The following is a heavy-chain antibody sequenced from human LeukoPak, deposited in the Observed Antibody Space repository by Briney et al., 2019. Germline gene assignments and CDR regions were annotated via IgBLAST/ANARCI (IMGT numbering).Heavy chain of an antibody. J-gene: IGHJ4*02. Sequence: GASVKVSFTASGYTFTSYDINWVRQATGQGLEWMGWMNPNSGNTGYAQKFQGRVTMTRNTSISTAYMELSSLRSEDTAVYYRARVGIDSSADYWGQGTLVTVSS. D-gene: IGHD3-22*01. CDR3: ARVGIDSSADY. CDR2: MNPNSGNT. CDR1: GYTFTSYD. V-gene: IGHV1-8*01.